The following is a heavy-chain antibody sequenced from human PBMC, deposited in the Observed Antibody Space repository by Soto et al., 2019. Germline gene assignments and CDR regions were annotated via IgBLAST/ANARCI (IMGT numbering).Heavy chain of an antibody. CDR1: GGSIRSPNYY. V-gene: IGHV4-31*03. CDR3: ARDAPLWFGELSH. D-gene: IGHD3-10*01. CDR2: IYYNGST. Sequence: QVQLQESGPGLVKPSQTLSLTCTVIGGSIRSPNYYWSWIRQHPGKGLEWIGNIYYNGSTNYTPSLTSRAVLSLDTSKNPFSLKLNSVTAADTAVYYCARDAPLWFGELSHWGQGTLVTVSS. J-gene: IGHJ4*02.